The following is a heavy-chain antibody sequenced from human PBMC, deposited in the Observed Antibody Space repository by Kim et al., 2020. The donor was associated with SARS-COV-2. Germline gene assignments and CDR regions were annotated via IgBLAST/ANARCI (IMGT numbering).Heavy chain of an antibody. V-gene: IGHV3-33*01. Sequence: GGSLRLSCAASGFTFNNYGMHWVRQAPGMGLEWVAVIWYDGSNKYYAYSVKGRFTISRDNSKNTLYLQMNSLRAEDTAVYYCASAPSDSSSYYWGQGTLV. CDR2: IWYDGSNK. CDR1: GFTFNNYG. CDR3: ASAPSDSSSYY. J-gene: IGHJ4*02. D-gene: IGHD3-22*01.